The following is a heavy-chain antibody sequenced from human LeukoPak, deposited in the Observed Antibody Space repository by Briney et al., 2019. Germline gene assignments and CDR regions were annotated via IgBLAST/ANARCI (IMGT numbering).Heavy chain of an antibody. CDR2: IDQHGSER. Sequence: GGSLRLSCAASGFTFSDYWMSWVRQAPGKGLEWVANIDQHGSERNHVDSVKGRFTISRDNAKNSLYLQMISLRAEDTAVYYCARGGGTFDYWGQGTLVTVSS. V-gene: IGHV3-7*01. J-gene: IGHJ4*02. CDR1: GFTFSDYW. CDR3: ARGGGTFDY. D-gene: IGHD1-26*01.